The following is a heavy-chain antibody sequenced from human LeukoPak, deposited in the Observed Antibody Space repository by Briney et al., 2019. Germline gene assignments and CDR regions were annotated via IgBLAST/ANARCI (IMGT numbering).Heavy chain of an antibody. CDR1: GFTFRAYE. V-gene: IGHV3-48*03. D-gene: IGHD3-10*01. J-gene: IGHJ4*02. Sequence: EPGGSLRLSCAASGFTFRAYEINSVRQAPGKGLEWVSYISSGGNTIYYADSVKGRFTISRDNAKNSLYLQMNSVRAAQKAVYYCARVERGSGSPFDCWGQGTLVTVSS. CDR2: ISSGGNTI. CDR3: ARVERGSGSPFDC.